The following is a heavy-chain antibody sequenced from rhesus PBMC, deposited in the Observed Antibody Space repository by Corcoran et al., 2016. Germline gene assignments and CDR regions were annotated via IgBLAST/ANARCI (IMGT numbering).Heavy chain of an antibody. V-gene: IGHV4-73*01. CDR2: IYGNSASP. CDR1: GGSISGYYY. Sequence: QVQLQQWGEGLVKPSETLSLTCAVYGGSISGYYYWPWIRQPPGKGLEWIGYIYGNSASPNFNPSLKNRVTISKDTSKNQFSLKLSSVTAADTAGYYGARHSTGFDVWGPGVLVTVSS. D-gene: IGHD5-12*01. J-gene: IGHJ5-1*01. CDR3: ARHSTGFDV.